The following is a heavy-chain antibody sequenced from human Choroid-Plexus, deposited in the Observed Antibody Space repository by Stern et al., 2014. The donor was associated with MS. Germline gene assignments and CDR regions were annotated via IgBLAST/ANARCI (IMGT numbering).Heavy chain of an antibody. V-gene: IGHV3-30*18. Sequence: MQLVESGGGVVQPGRPLRLSCAASGFSFSSFGMHWVRQAPGKGLEWVALISYDGSKDYADSVKGRFAISRDNSKNTLYLQMNSLRAEDTAVYYCAKDRQYLTFFFDFWGQGSLVIVSS. J-gene: IGHJ4*02. CDR2: ISYDGSK. CDR1: GFSFSSFG. D-gene: IGHD2/OR15-2a*01. CDR3: AKDRQYLTFFFDF.